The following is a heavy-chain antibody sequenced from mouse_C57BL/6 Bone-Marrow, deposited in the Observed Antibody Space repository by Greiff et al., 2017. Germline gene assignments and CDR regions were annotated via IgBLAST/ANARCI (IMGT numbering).Heavy chain of an antibody. CDR3: TTGSSYWYFDV. J-gene: IGHJ1*03. CDR2: IDPENGDT. D-gene: IGHD1-1*01. Sequence: EVQLQQSGAELVRPWASVTLSCTASGFNIKDDYMHWLKQKPEPGLEWIGWIDPENGDTEYASKFQGKATITADTSSNTAYLQLSSLTSEDTAVYYCTTGSSYWYFDVWGTGTTVTVSS. V-gene: IGHV14-4*01. CDR1: GFNIKDDY.